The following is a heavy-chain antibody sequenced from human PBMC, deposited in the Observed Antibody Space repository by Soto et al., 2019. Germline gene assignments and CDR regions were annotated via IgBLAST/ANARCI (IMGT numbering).Heavy chain of an antibody. J-gene: IGHJ4*02. V-gene: IGHV3-33*01. D-gene: IGHD1-1*01. CDR3: ARQSLGNIRLRGFDY. Sequence: QVQLVESGGGVVQPGRSLGLSCAASGFTFSDYGMHWVRQAPGKGLEWVAVIWYDGSEKYYADSVKGRFAITRDNSKNTLYLQMNGLRAEDTAVYYCARQSLGNIRLRGFDYWGQGALVTVSS. CDR2: IWYDGSEK. CDR1: GFTFSDYG.